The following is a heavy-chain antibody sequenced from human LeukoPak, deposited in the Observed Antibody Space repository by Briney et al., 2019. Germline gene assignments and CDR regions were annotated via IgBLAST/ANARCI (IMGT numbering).Heavy chain of an antibody. CDR2: IYHSGST. D-gene: IGHD3-10*01. Sequence: PQTLSLTCAVSGGSFTSGGYSASWIRQPPGKGLEWIGYIYHSGSTYYNPSLKSRVTIPVDRSKNQFSLKLSSVTAADTAVYYCAKAVMVRGATVGAFDVWGQGTTVTVSS. V-gene: IGHV4-30-2*01. CDR3: AKAVMVRGATVGAFDV. J-gene: IGHJ6*02. CDR1: GGSFTSGGYS.